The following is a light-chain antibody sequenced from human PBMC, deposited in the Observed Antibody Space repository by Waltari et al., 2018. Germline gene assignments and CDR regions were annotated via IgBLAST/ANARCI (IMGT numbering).Light chain of an antibody. J-gene: IGKJ3*01. CDR1: QSITNY. V-gene: IGKV1-33*01. Sequence: DIQLTQSPSSLSASVGDRVTITCQASQSITNYLNWYQQKPGRAPELLIYDASNLQTGVPSRFSGSQSGTEFTFTIASLQPEDIATYYCQRYDNLPVFAFGPGTKVNVK. CDR2: DAS. CDR3: QRYDNLPVFA.